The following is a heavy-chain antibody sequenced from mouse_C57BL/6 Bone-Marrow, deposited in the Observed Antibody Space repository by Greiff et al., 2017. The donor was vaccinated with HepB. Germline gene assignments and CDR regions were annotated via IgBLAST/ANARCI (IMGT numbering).Heavy chain of an antibody. V-gene: IGHV1-26*01. Sequence: EVQLQQSGPELVKPGASVKISCKASGYTFTDYYMNWVKQSHGKSLEWIGDINPNNGGTSYNQKFKGKATLTVDKSSSTAYMELRSLTSEDSAVYYCARHSDGYYPMDYWGQGTSVTVSS. D-gene: IGHD2-3*01. CDR1: GYTFTDYY. CDR2: INPNNGGT. J-gene: IGHJ4*01. CDR3: ARHSDGYYPMDY.